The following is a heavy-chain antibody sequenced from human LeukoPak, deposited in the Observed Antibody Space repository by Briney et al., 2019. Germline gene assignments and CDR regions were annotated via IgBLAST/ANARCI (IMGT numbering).Heavy chain of an antibody. CDR3: ARLGNQYGGFENFRIDY. Sequence: ASVKVSCKASGYTFTSYDINWVRQAAGQGLEWMGWMNPNSGNTGYAQKFQGRVTITRNTSISTAYMELSSLRPEDTAMYFCARLGNQYGGFENFRIDYWGQGTPVTVSS. J-gene: IGHJ4*02. CDR2: MNPNSGNT. D-gene: IGHD3-10*01. V-gene: IGHV1-8*03. CDR1: GYTFTSYD.